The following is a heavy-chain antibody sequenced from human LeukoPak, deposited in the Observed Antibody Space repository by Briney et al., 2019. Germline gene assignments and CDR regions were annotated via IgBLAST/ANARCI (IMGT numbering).Heavy chain of an antibody. V-gene: IGHV3-53*01. Sequence: GGSLRLSCAASGLTVSSNYMSWVRQAPGTGLEWVSVMYRSDATYYADSVKGRFTMSRDSSKNTVYLQMNSLRSEDSAVYYCARDLPDQGAYWGQGTLVIVSP. D-gene: IGHD1-14*01. J-gene: IGHJ4*02. CDR2: MYRSDAT. CDR1: GLTVSSNY. CDR3: ARDLPDQGAY.